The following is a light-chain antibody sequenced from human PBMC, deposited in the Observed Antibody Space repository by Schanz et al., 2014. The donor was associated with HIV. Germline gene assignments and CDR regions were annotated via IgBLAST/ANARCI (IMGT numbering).Light chain of an antibody. CDR3: QSYDSSLRVVV. CDR2: ENN. Sequence: QSVLTQPPSVSGAPGQRITISCTGSSSTIGAGYDVHWYQQVPGTAPKLLIYENNHRPSGVPDRISGSRSATSASLAITGLQAEDEASYYCQSYDSSLRVVVFGGGTKLTVL. J-gene: IGLJ2*01. V-gene: IGLV1-40*01. CDR1: SSTIGAGYD.